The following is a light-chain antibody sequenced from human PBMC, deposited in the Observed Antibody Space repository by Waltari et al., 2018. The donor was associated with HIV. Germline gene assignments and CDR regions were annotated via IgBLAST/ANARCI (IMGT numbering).Light chain of an antibody. CDR1: SSNIGANFD. J-gene: IGLJ1*01. V-gene: IGLV1-40*01. CDR2: GNS. Sequence: QSVLTQPPSLSGAPGQRVTISCTGSSSNIGANFDVHWYQVLPGTAPKPLIFGNSNRPSGVPDRFSGSKSGTSASLAITGLQPEDEAEYFCQSFDNSLNGYVFETGTTVIVL. CDR3: QSFDNSLNGYV.